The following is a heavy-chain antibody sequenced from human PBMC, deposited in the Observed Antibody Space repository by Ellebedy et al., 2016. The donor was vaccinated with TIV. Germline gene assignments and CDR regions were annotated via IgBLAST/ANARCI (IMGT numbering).Heavy chain of an antibody. CDR3: AREYSNSWYRHYYYYYYMDV. D-gene: IGHD6-13*01. Sequence: GASLKISXAASGFTFSSYSMNWVRQAPGKGLEWVSSISSSSSYIYYADSVKGRFTISRDNAKNSLYLQMNSLRAEDTAVYYCAREYSNSWYRHYYYYYYMDVWGKGTTVTVSS. CDR2: ISSSSSYI. CDR1: GFTFSSYS. V-gene: IGHV3-21*01. J-gene: IGHJ6*03.